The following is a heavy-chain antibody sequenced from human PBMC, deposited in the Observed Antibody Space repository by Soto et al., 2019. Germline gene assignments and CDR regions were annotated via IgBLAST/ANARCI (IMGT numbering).Heavy chain of an antibody. CDR2: INHSGST. Sequence: SETLSLTCAVYGGSFSGYYWSWIRQPPGKGLKWIGEINHSGSTNYNPSLKSRVTISVDTSKNQFSLKLSSVTAADTAVYYCAREQSTYYDFWSGRRGMGSKYYFDYWGQGTLVTVSS. CDR1: GGSFSGYY. CDR3: AREQSTYYDFWSGRRGMGSKYYFDY. J-gene: IGHJ4*02. D-gene: IGHD3-3*01. V-gene: IGHV4-34*01.